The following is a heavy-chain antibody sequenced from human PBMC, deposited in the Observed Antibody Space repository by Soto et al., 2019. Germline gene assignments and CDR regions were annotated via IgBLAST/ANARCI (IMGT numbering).Heavy chain of an antibody. CDR3: ARISRYCSGGDCHA. Sequence: GRSKRLCWTAAGVKFGDYDMSWIRQAPGKGPEWVAIISYDGSNTYYSDSVRGRFTISRDNSKDTLYLQMHSLRSEDTAIYYCARISRYCSGGDCHAWAQGTQVTVSS. D-gene: IGHD2-15*01. CDR2: ISYDGSNT. V-gene: IGHV3-30*03. J-gene: IGHJ5*02. CDR1: GVKFGDYD.